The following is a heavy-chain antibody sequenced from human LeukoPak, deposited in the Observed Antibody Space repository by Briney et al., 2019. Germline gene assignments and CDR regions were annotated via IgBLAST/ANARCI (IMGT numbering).Heavy chain of an antibody. V-gene: IGHV3-48*02. J-gene: IGHJ6*02. CDR2: ISSSSSTI. CDR3: ARPDFPKYCSGGSCYSDYYYYYGMDV. Sequence: GGSLKLSCAASGFTFSSYSMNWARQAPGKGLEWVSYISSSSSTIYYADSVKGRFTISRDNAKNSLYLQMNSLRDEDTAVYYCARPDFPKYCSGGSCYSDYYYYYGMDVWGQGTTVTVSS. D-gene: IGHD2-15*01. CDR1: GFTFSSYS.